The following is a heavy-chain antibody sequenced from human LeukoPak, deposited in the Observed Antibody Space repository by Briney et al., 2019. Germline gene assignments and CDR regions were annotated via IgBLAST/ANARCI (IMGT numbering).Heavy chain of an antibody. CDR1: GFAFRSYE. CDR2: INVGGSTI. V-gene: IGHV3-48*03. Sequence: PGGSLRLSCAASGFAFRSYEMNWVRQAPGKGLEWVSYINVGGSTIYYADSVKGRFTISRDDAKNSLYLQMNSLRAEDTAVYYCARVQTTVTTLDYWGQGTLVTVSS. J-gene: IGHJ4*02. CDR3: ARVQTTVTTLDY. D-gene: IGHD4-17*01.